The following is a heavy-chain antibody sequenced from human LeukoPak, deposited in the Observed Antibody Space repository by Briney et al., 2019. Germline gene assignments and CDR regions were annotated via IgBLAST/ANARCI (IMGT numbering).Heavy chain of an antibody. CDR1: GFTFSSYG. J-gene: IGHJ4*02. CDR3: AKPSIAVAGTAYFDY. V-gene: IGHV3-30*18. CDR2: ISYDGSNK. Sequence: GSLRLSCAAPGFTFSSYGMRWVRQAPGKGLEWVAVISYDGSNKYYADSVKGRFTISRDNSKNTLYLQMNSLRAEDTAVYYCAKPSIAVAGTAYFDYWGQGTLVTVSS. D-gene: IGHD6-19*01.